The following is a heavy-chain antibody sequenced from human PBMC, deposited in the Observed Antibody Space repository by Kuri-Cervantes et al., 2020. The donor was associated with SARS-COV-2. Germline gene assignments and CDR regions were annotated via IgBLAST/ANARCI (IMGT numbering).Heavy chain of an antibody. CDR1: GGSIGDRNSY. CDR2: IYYSGST. V-gene: IGHV4-61*05. CDR3: ARDYLGVATSPYNWFDP. Sequence: GSLRLSCTVSGGSIGDRNSYWSWIRQPPGKGLEWIGYIYYSGSTNYNPSLKSRVTISVDTSKNQFSLKLSSVTAADTAVYYCARDYLGVATSPYNWFDPWGQGTLVTVSS. D-gene: IGHD3-3*01. J-gene: IGHJ5*02.